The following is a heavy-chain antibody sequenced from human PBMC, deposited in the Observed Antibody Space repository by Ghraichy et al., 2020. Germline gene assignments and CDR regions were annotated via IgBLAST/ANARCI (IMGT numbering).Heavy chain of an antibody. Sequence: ASVKVSCKTSGSIFTAYYMHWVRQAPGQGLEWMGWIYPNSGGTNYAQKFQGRVTMTRDTSISTAYMELSRLRSDDTAVYYCARGAIFGVDTSTYYYGMDDWGQGTTVTVAS. D-gene: IGHD3-3*01. CDR3: ARGAIFGVDTSTYYYGMDD. CDR2: IYPNSGGT. V-gene: IGHV1-2*02. J-gene: IGHJ6*02. CDR1: GSIFTAYY.